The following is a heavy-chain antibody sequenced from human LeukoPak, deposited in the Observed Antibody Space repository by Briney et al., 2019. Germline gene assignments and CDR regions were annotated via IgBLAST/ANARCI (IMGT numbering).Heavy chain of an antibody. CDR1: GFTFSSYG. CDR3: ARDGSPITMIVNSGAFDI. J-gene: IGHJ3*02. Sequence: PGGSLRLSCAASGFTFSSYGMHWVRQAPGKGLEWVAVIWYDGSNKYYADSVKGRFTISRDNSKNTLYLQMNSLRAEDTAVYYCARDGSPITMIVNSGAFDIWGQGTMVTVSS. D-gene: IGHD3-22*01. V-gene: IGHV3-33*01. CDR2: IWYDGSNK.